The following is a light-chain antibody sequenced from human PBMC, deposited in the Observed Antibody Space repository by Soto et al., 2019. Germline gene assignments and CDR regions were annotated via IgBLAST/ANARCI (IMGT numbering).Light chain of an antibody. V-gene: IGLV2-14*01. Sequence: QPVLTQPASVSGSPGQSITISCTGTSSDVGGYNYVSWYQQHPGKAPKLMIYDVSNRPSGVSNRFSGSNSGNTASLTISGLHAEDEADYYCSSYTSSSTLVVFGGGTKLTVL. CDR2: DVS. CDR1: SSDVGGYNY. J-gene: IGLJ2*01. CDR3: SSYTSSSTLVV.